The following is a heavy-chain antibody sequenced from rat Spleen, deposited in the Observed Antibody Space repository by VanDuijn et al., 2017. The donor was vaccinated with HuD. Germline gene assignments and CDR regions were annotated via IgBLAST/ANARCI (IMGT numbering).Heavy chain of an antibody. J-gene: IGHJ4*01. D-gene: IGHD1-2*01. Sequence: EVQLQESGPGLVKPSQSLSLTCSVTFYSITSSYRWSWIRKFPGNKLEWMGYINNSGSTDYNPSLKSRISITRDTSKNQFFLQVNSVTTEDTAMYFCARTKQQLYVMDAWGQGASVTVSS. CDR1: FYSITSSYR. CDR2: INNSGST. V-gene: IGHV3-3*01. CDR3: ARTKQQLYVMDA.